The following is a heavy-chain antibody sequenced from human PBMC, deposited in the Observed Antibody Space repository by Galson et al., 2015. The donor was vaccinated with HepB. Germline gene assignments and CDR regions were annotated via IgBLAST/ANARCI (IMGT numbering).Heavy chain of an antibody. Sequence: SLRLSCAASGFTFSSYAMSWVRQAPGKGLEWVSAISGSGGSTYYADSVKGRFTISRDNSKNTLYLQMNSLRAEDTAVYYCAKDMSGVPAAIAGAFDIWGQGTMVTVSS. V-gene: IGHV3-23*01. CDR2: ISGSGGST. CDR1: GFTFSSYA. J-gene: IGHJ3*02. D-gene: IGHD2-2*01. CDR3: AKDMSGVPAAIAGAFDI.